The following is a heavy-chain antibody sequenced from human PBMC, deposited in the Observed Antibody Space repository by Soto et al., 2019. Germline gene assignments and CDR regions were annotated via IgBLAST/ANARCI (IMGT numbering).Heavy chain of an antibody. Sequence: GGSLRLSCAASGFTFSSYGMHWVRQAPGKGLEWVAVISYDGSNKYYADSVKGRFTISRDNSKNTLYLQMNSLRAEDTAVYYCAKDLLYSSSWRRQSYYYGMDVWGQGTTVTVSS. V-gene: IGHV3-30*18. CDR2: ISYDGSNK. J-gene: IGHJ6*02. D-gene: IGHD6-13*01. CDR3: AKDLLYSSSWRRQSYYYGMDV. CDR1: GFTFSSYG.